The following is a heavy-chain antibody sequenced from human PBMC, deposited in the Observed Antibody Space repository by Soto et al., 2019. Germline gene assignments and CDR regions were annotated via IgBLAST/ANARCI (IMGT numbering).Heavy chain of an antibody. CDR3: TTDLPYSSSHSLVDY. D-gene: IGHD6-6*01. V-gene: IGHV3-15*01. CDR1: GFTFSNAW. CDR2: IKSKTDGGTT. Sequence: GGSLRLSCAASGFTFSNAWMSWVRQAPGKGLEWVGRIKSKTDGGTTDYAAPVKGSFTISRDDSKNTLYLQMNSLKTEDTAVYYCTTDLPYSSSHSLVDYWGQGTLVTVSS. J-gene: IGHJ4*02.